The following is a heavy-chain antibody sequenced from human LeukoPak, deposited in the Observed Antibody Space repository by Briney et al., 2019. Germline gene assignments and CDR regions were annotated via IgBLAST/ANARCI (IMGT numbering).Heavy chain of an antibody. CDR3: AREYVTMVRDVIIMNSYYYYMDV. V-gene: IGHV4-61*02. Sequence: SETLSLTCTVSGGSISSGSFYWSWIRQPAGKGLEWIGRIYNSGHTRYNPSLKSLVTLSVDTSKNPFSLRLTSVTAADTAVYYCAREYVTMVRDVIIMNSYYYYMDVWGKGTTVTISS. D-gene: IGHD3-10*01. J-gene: IGHJ6*03. CDR2: IYNSGHT. CDR1: GGSISSGSFY.